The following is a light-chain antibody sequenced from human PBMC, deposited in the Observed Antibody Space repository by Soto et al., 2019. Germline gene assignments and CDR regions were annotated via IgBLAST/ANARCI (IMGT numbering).Light chain of an antibody. Sequence: ESVLTQSPGTLSMSPGERATLSCRASLSLSISYSAWYQQKPGQAPRLLIYGASRRATGIPDRFSGSGSGTDFTLTISRLEPEDFAVYYCQQYGSSPFTFGPGTKVDIK. CDR2: GAS. CDR3: QQYGSSPFT. CDR1: LSLSISY. V-gene: IGKV3-20*01. J-gene: IGKJ3*01.